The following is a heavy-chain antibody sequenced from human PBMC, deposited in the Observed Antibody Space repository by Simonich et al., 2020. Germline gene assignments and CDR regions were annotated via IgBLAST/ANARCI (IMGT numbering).Heavy chain of an antibody. J-gene: IGHJ4*02. D-gene: IGHD2-15*01. CDR2: ISAYNGNT. CDR3: ARASRGTWWYYYFDY. Sequence: QVQLVQSGAEVKKPGASVKVSCKASGYTFTSYGISWGRQAPGQGLEWRGGISAYNGNTNYAQKLQGRVTMTTDTSTSKAYMELRSLRSDDTAVYYCARASRGTWWYYYFDYWGQGTLVTVSS. V-gene: IGHV1-18*01. CDR1: GYTFTSYG.